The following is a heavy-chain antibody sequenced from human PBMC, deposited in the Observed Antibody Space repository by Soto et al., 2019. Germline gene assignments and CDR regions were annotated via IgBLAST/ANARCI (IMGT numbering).Heavy chain of an antibody. V-gene: IGHV1-18*01. D-gene: IGHD2-8*01. Sequence: ASVKVSCKASGYTFTSYGISWVRQAPGQGLEWVGWISAYNGNTNYAQKLQGRVTMTTDTSTSTAYMELRSLRSDDTAVYYCARRKNYCTNGVCYPEAIDYWGQGTLVTVSS. CDR2: ISAYNGNT. CDR3: ARRKNYCTNGVCYPEAIDY. J-gene: IGHJ4*02. CDR1: GYTFTSYG.